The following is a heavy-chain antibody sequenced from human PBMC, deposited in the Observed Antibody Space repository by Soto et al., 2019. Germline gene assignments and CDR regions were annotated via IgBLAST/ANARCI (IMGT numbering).Heavy chain of an antibody. J-gene: IGHJ4*02. CDR1: GFTFSSYA. CDR3: AREVSTVVYFDY. Sequence: EGSLRLSCAASGFTFSSYAMHWVRQAPSKGLEWVAVISYDGSNTYYADSVKGRFTISRDNSKNTLYLQMNSLRAEDTAVYYCAREVSTVVYFDYWGQGTLVTVSS. D-gene: IGHD4-17*01. V-gene: IGHV3-30-3*01. CDR2: ISYDGSNT.